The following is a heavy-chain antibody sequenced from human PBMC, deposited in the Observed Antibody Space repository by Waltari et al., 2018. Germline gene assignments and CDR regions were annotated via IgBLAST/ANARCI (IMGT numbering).Heavy chain of an antibody. V-gene: IGHV3-30*18. CDR2: VLYDGSQK. Sequence: QVQLVESVGGVVQPGRSLRLSCAASGFRFREYGMHWVRQAPGKGLEWVGIVLYDGSQKFYAESVKGRFSISRDNSKNMVYLQMNSLTGADSAVYYCVKDLNLHFDFWGQGTPVNVSS. J-gene: IGHJ5*01. CDR1: GFRFREYG. D-gene: IGHD3-9*01. CDR3: VKDLNLHFDF.